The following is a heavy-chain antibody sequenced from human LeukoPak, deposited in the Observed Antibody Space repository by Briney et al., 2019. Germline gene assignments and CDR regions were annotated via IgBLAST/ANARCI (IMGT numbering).Heavy chain of an antibody. V-gene: IGHV3-53*01. CDR1: GFTVSSNY. CDR2: IYSSGDT. D-gene: IGHD3-22*01. CDR3: ARDDRRYYFDS. J-gene: IGHJ4*02. Sequence: GGSLRLSCAASGFTVSSNYMSWVRQAPGKGLEWVSVIYSSGDTYYTDSVKGRFTISRDISKNTLYLQMNSLRAEDTAVYYCARDDRRYYFDSWGQGTLVTVSS.